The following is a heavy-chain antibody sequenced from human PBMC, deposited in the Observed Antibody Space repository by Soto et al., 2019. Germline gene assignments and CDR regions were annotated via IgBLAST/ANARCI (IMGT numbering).Heavy chain of an antibody. CDR2: IYYSGST. J-gene: IGHJ4*02. D-gene: IGHD2-2*01. V-gene: IGHV4-59*01. CDR1: GGSFSSYY. Sequence: SETLSLTCTVSGGSFSSYYWSWIRQPPGKGLEWIGYIYYSGSTNYNPSLKSRVTISVDTSKNQFSLKLSSVTAADTAVYYCAIGGYCSSTSCINFDYWGQGTLVTVSS. CDR3: AIGGYCSSTSCINFDY.